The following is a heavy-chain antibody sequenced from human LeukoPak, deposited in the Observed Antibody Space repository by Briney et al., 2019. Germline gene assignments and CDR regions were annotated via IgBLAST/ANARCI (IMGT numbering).Heavy chain of an antibody. CDR1: GYGFTSYW. CDR2: IYPGDSDT. V-gene: IGHV5-51*01. Sequence: GESLKISCKGSGYGFTSYWIGWGRQMPGKGLEGMGIIYPGDSDTRYSPSFQGQVTISADKSLRTAYLQWSSLKASDTAMYYCARPHFDSSGYEFDYWGQGTLVTVSS. J-gene: IGHJ4*02. CDR3: ARPHFDSSGYEFDY. D-gene: IGHD3-22*01.